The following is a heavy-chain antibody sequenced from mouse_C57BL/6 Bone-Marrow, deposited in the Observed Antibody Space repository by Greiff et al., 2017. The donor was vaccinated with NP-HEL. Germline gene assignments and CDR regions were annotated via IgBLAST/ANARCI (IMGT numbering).Heavy chain of an antibody. J-gene: IGHJ2*01. CDR3: ARRDSNYAFDY. V-gene: IGHV1-69*01. CDR1: GYTFTSYW. Sequence: QVQLQQPGAELVMPGASVKLSCKASGYTFTSYWMHWVKQRPGQGLEWIGEIDPSDSYTNYNQQFKGKSTLTVDQSYSTAYMQLSSLTSEDAAVYYCARRDSNYAFDYWGQGTTLTVSS. D-gene: IGHD2-5*01. CDR2: IDPSDSYT.